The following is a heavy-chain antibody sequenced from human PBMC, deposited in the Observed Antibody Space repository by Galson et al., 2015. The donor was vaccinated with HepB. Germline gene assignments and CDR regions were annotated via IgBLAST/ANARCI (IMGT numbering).Heavy chain of an antibody. CDR3: ASNRVGAICDY. V-gene: IGHV3-23*01. Sequence: SLRLSCAAPGFTFSTYAMSWVRQAPGKGLEWVSAIGQSGGHTYYADSVRGRFTISRDNSRKTVYLQMNSLRVDDTAVYYCASNRVGAICDYWGQGALVAVSS. J-gene: IGHJ4*02. CDR2: IGQSGGHT. D-gene: IGHD1-26*01. CDR1: GFTFSTYA.